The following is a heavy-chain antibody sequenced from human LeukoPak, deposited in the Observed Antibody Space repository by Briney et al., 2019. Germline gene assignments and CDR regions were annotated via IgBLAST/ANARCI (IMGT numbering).Heavy chain of an antibody. D-gene: IGHD5-12*01. Sequence: SETLSLTCTVSGGSISSYYWSWIRQPAGKGLEWIGRIYSSGSTNYNLSLKSRVTMSVDTSKNQLSLKLSSVTAADTAVYYCAREGGGYSGYDPVDYWGQGTLVTVSS. V-gene: IGHV4-4*07. CDR1: GGSISSYY. CDR2: IYSSGST. J-gene: IGHJ4*02. CDR3: AREGGGYSGYDPVDY.